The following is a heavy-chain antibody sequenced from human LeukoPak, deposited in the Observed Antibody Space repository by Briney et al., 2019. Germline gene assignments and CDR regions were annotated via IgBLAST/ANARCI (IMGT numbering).Heavy chain of an antibody. CDR1: GYTFTSYG. J-gene: IGHJ6*02. D-gene: IGHD2-8*01. CDR3: ARYSNIVLMVYARRRYGMDV. Sequence: ASVKVSCKASGYTFTSYGISWVRQAPGQGLEWMGWISAYNGNTNYAQKLQGRVTMTTDTSTSTAYMELRSLRSDDTAVYYCARYSNIVLMVYARRRYGMDVWGQGTTVTVSS. V-gene: IGHV1-18*01. CDR2: ISAYNGNT.